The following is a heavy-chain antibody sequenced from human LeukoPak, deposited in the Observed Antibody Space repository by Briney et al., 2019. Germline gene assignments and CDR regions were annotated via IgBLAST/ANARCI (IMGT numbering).Heavy chain of an antibody. CDR1: GFTFSTYA. J-gene: IGHJ4*02. D-gene: IGHD6-13*01. Sequence: PGGSLRLSCAASGFTFSTYAMSWVRQAPGKGLEWVSAISSSGSGTYYADSVKGRFTISRDDSKNTLYLQMNSLRAEDTAVYYCAKALGIVAAGGSRVFDYWGQGILVTVSS. CDR2: ISSSGSGT. V-gene: IGHV3-23*01. CDR3: AKALGIVAAGGSRVFDY.